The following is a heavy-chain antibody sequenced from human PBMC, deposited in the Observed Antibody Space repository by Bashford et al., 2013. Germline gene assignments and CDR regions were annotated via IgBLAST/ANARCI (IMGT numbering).Heavy chain of an antibody. CDR2: INAGNDNT. CDR3: ASRPPVATXALHV. J-gene: IGHJ3*01. D-gene: IGHD2-21*02. Sequence: VASVKVSCKASGYTFSSYDMHWVRQAPGQRLEWMGWINAGNDNTKYSQKFQGRVTITADKSTSTAYMELSSLRSEDTAVYYCASRPPVATXALHVWGQGTRGHR. V-gene: IGHV1-3*01. CDR1: GYTFSSYD.